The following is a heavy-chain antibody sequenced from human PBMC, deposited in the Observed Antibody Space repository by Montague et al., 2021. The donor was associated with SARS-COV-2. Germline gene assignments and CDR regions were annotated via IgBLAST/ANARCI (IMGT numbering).Heavy chain of an antibody. CDR1: GFSLSTSGMC. V-gene: IGHV2-70*11. CDR3: ARILVATARSPFDP. CDR2: IDWDDDK. Sequence: PALVKPTQTLTLTCTFSGFSLSTSGMCVSWIRQPPGKALEWLARIDWDDDKYYSTSLKTRPTISKDTSKNQVVLTMTNMDPVDTATYYCARILVATARSPFDPWGQGTLVTVSS. J-gene: IGHJ5*02. D-gene: IGHD6-13*01.